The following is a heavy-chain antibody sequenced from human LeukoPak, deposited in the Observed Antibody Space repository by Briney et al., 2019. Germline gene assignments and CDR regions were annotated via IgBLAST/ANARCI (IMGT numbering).Heavy chain of an antibody. J-gene: IGHJ6*02. D-gene: IGHD2-21*02. CDR2: ISSSGSYI. CDR1: GFIFSTYS. V-gene: IGHV3-21*01. Sequence: GGSLRLSCAASGFIFSTYSMNWVRQAPGKGLEWLSSISSSGSYIYYADSMKGRSTVSRDNGKNSLNLQMNSLRVEDTALYYCARGFVVGDTYYGMDVWGQGTTVTVSS. CDR3: ARGFVVGDTYYGMDV.